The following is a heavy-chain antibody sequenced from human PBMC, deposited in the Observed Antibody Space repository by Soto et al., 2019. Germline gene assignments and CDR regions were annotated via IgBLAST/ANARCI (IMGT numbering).Heavy chain of an antibody. CDR1: GGSISSSSYY. J-gene: IGHJ6*04. D-gene: IGHD5-12*01. V-gene: IGHV4-39*01. Sequence: SETLSLTCKVSGGSISSSSYYWGWIRQPPGKGLEWIGSIYYSGITYYNPTLKSRVTISVDTSKNQLSLKLSSVTAADTAVYYCARHDVVATTYVWGKGTTVTVSS. CDR2: IYYSGIT. CDR3: ARHDVVATTYV.